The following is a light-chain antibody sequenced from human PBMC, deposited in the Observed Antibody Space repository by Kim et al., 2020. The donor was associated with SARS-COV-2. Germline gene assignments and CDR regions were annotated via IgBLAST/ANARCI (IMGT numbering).Light chain of an antibody. J-gene: IGLJ2*01. CDR1: SLRSYY. V-gene: IGLV3-19*01. Sequence: LGQTVRITCQGDSLRSYYATWYQQRPGQAPVLVIYGRNNRPSGIPDRFSGSSSGNTASLTITGALAEDEADYYCYSRDTNGNYVLFGGGTKLTVL. CDR3: YSRDTNGNYVL. CDR2: GRN.